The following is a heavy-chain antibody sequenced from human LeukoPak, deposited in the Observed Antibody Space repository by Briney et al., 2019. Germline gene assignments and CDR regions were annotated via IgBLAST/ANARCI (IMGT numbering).Heavy chain of an antibody. CDR3: XXXXXXXXXXSGYSGVHWFDP. CDR2: ISSSGSTI. J-gene: IGHJ5*02. CDR1: GFTFSDYY. D-gene: IGHD3-3*01. Sequence: GGSLRLSCAASGFTFSDYYMSWIRQAPGKGLEWVSYISSSGSTIYYADSVKGRFTISRDNAKNSLYLQMNSLRAEDTAVYYXXXXXXXXXXXSGYSGVHWFDPWGQGTLVTVSS. V-gene: IGHV3-11*01.